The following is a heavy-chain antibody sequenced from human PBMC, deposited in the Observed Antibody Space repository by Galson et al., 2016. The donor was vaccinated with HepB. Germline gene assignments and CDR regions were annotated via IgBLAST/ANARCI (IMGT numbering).Heavy chain of an antibody. V-gene: IGHV4-39*01. Sequence: SETLSLTCFVSGFSVRGSNYHWGWIRQSPGKGLEWVGSITYSGTTYYNPSLKSRVPVSVDTSRDHFSLMLESVTAADTAVYYCARQHPTGDAPDLWGQGTLVTVSS. J-gene: IGHJ5*02. D-gene: IGHD4-17*01. CDR1: GFSVRGSNYH. CDR2: ITYSGTT. CDR3: ARQHPTGDAPDL.